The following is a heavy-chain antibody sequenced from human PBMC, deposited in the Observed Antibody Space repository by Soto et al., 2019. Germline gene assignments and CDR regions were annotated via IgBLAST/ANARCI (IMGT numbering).Heavy chain of an antibody. V-gene: IGHV3-15*01. J-gene: IGHJ6*02. CDR3: TTNRDYGDYRYYYYGMDV. D-gene: IGHD4-17*01. CDR2: IKSKTDGGTT. CDR1: GFTFSNAW. Sequence: GGSLRLSCAASGFTFSNAWMSWVRQAPGKGLEWVGRIKSKTDGGTTDYAAPVKGRFTISRDDSKNTLYLQMNSLKTEDTAVYYCTTNRDYGDYRYYYYGMDVWGQGTTVTVSS.